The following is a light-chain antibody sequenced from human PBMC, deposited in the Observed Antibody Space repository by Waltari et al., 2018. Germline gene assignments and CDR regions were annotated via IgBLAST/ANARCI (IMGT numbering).Light chain of an antibody. CDR1: EDIKNN. V-gene: IGKV1-6*01. J-gene: IGKJ3*01. CDR3: LQDYNYPFT. Sequence: AIQMTQSPSSLSASVGDRVTITCRASEDIKNNLGWFQQTPGGAPKLLIFVASNLRSGVPSRFSGSGSGSGTDFTLTITSLQPEDFATYYCLQDYNYPFTFGPGTKVDIK. CDR2: VAS.